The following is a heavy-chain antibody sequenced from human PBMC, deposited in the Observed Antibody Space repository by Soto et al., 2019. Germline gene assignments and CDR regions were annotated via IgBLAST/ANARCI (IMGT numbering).Heavy chain of an antibody. D-gene: IGHD6-19*01. J-gene: IGHJ4*02. Sequence: RASVKVSCKASGYNFLGFWLQWVRQAPGQGLEWMGRINPNSGGTDYAQKFQDRVTMTSDTSITTAYMELSRLTSDDTAIYYCSISMAVPDPHTAFDFWGQGVPVTVSS. V-gene: IGHV1-2*06. CDR2: INPNSGGT. CDR3: SISMAVPDPHTAFDF. CDR1: GYNFLGFW.